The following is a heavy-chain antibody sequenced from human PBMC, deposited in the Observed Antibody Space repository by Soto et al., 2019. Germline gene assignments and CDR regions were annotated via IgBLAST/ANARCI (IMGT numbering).Heavy chain of an antibody. D-gene: IGHD6-13*01. Sequence: GGSLRLSCAASGFTVSSNYMSWVLQAPGKGLEWVSVIYSGGSTYYADSVKGRFTISRDNSKNTLYLQMNSLRAEDTAVYYCARGYSSSWYGDYYYGMDVWGQGTTVTVSS. V-gene: IGHV3-53*01. CDR3: ARGYSSSWYGDYYYGMDV. J-gene: IGHJ6*02. CDR1: GFTVSSNY. CDR2: IYSGGST.